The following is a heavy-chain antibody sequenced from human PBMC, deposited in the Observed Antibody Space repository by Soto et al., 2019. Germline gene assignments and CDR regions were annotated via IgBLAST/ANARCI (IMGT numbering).Heavy chain of an antibody. CDR1: GGSLRSYS. V-gene: IGHV4-59*01. CDR2: ISYSGNT. Sequence: PSETLSLTCTVSGGSLRSYSWSWIRQPPGRGLEWIGYISYSGNTNYNPSLRSRVTISLDTSKNQFFLKMSSMTAADTAMFYCARRYSTGYYAFDIWGQGTMVT. J-gene: IGHJ3*02. CDR3: ARRYSTGYYAFDI. D-gene: IGHD5-18*01.